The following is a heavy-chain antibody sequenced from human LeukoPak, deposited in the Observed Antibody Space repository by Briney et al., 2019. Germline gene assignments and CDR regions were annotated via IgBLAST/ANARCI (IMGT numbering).Heavy chain of an antibody. CDR3: ARAVWGSGNIPGYYYYGMDV. J-gene: IGHJ6*02. CDR2: IRSKANSYAT. D-gene: IGHD3-10*01. CDR1: GFTFSGSA. V-gene: IGHV3-73*01. Sequence: GGSLRLSCAASGFTFSGSAMHWVRQASGKGLEWVGRIRSKANSYATAYAASVKGRFTISRDDSKNTAYLQMNSLKTEDTAVYYCARAVWGSGNIPGYYYYGMDVWGQGTTVTVSS.